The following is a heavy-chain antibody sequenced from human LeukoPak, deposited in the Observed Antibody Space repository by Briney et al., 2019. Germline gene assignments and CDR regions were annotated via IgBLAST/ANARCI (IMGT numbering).Heavy chain of an antibody. J-gene: IGHJ4*02. CDR3: ARHVKNAYGDYGGFDY. V-gene: IGHV4-39*01. CDR2: IYYSGST. Sequence: PSETLSLTCTVSGGSISSSSYYWGWIRQPPGKGLEWIGSIYYSGSTYYNPSLKSRVTISVDTSKNQFSLKLSSVTAADTAVYCCARHVKNAYGDYGGFDYWGQGTLVTVSS. D-gene: IGHD4-17*01. CDR1: GGSISSSSYY.